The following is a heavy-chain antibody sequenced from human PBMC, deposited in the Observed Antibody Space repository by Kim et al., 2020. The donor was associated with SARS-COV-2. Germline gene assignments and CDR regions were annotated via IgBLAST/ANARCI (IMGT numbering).Heavy chain of an antibody. D-gene: IGHD3-10*01. V-gene: IGHV1-18*01. Sequence: AQTLKGRVTITHDTSTSTAYMELRSLRSDDTAVYYCGRVHLNLRGYHVDYWGQGTLVTVSS. J-gene: IGHJ4*02. CDR3: GRVHLNLRGYHVDY.